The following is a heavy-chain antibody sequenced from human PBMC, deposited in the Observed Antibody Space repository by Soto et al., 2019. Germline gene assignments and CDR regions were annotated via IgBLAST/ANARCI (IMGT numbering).Heavy chain of an antibody. J-gene: IGHJ4*02. V-gene: IGHV3-74*01. CDR3: ARGGAVSSGWYDGH. Sequence: EVQLVESGGGLVQPGGSLRLSCGASGFTFSTYNMHWARQGPGKGLVWVSRINSDGSSTRYADSVKGRFTISRDNAKNTLYLQMNSLRVEDTAIYYCARGGAVSSGWYDGHWGRGTLVTVSS. CDR1: GFTFSTYN. D-gene: IGHD6-19*01. CDR2: INSDGSST.